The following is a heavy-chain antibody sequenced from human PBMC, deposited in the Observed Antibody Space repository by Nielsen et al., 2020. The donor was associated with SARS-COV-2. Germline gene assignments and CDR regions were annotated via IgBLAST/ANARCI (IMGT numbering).Heavy chain of an antibody. CDR3: ARSGPRRNNAFDI. CDR2: IYYSGTT. Sequence: SETLSLTCTVSGGSFSSNSYYWGWIRQPPGKGLEWIASIYYSGTTYSNPSLKSRVAISIDTSKNQFSLKVTSVTAADTAVYYCARSGPRRNNAFDIWGQGSMVTVSS. J-gene: IGHJ3*02. V-gene: IGHV4-39*01. D-gene: IGHD1-26*01. CDR1: GGSFSSNSYY.